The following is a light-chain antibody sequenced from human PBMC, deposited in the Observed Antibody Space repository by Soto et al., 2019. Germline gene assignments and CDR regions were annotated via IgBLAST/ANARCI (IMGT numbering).Light chain of an antibody. J-gene: IGKJ1*01. CDR2: DAS. CDR1: QSVRSSY. Sequence: EIVLPQSPGTLRVSPGERATLSCRASQSVRSSYLAWYQQRPGQAPRLLIYDASSRATGIPDRFSGSGSGTDFTLTISRLEPEDFAVYYCQQYGKSSWTCGQGTKVDIK. V-gene: IGKV3-20*01. CDR3: QQYGKSSWT.